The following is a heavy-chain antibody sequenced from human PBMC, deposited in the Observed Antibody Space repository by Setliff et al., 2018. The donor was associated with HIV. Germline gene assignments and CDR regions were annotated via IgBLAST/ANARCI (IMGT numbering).Heavy chain of an antibody. J-gene: IGHJ4*02. CDR2: INTNNGNP. CDR3: ARGGYDWNGIDH. CDR1: GYSFTSYA. V-gene: IGHV7-4-1*02. Sequence: ASVKVSCKASGYSFTSYAMNWVRQAPGQGLEWMGWINTNNGNPTYAQGFRGRFALSLDTSVNTAYLQISYLKAEEDTAVYYCARGGYDWNGIDHWGPGTLVTVSS. D-gene: IGHD1-20*01.